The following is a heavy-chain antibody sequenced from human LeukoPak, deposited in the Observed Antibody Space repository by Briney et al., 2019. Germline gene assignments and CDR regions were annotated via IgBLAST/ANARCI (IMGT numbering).Heavy chain of an antibody. J-gene: IGHJ4*02. CDR2: IYYSGST. Sequence: SETLSLTCTVSGGSISSYYWSWIRQPPGKGLEWIGYIYYSGSTNYNPSLKSRVTISIDTSKNQFSLKLSSVTAADTAVYYCASVSDFWSSFLYWGQGTLVTVSS. CDR1: GGSISSYY. D-gene: IGHD3-3*01. V-gene: IGHV4-59*01. CDR3: ASVSDFWSSFLY.